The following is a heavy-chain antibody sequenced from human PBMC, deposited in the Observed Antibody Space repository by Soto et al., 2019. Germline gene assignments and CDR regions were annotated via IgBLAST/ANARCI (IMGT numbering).Heavy chain of an antibody. D-gene: IGHD2-15*01. CDR2: NRNKANSYTT. CDR1: GFTFSDHY. J-gene: IGHJ4*02. V-gene: IGHV3-72*01. CDR3: AKEGWVDGSNMH. Sequence: PGGSLRLSCAASGFTFSDHYMDWVRQAPGKGLEWVGRNRNKANSYTTEYAASVRGRFTVSRDDSKNSLFLQMNSLRAGDTAVYYCAKEGWVDGSNMHWGQGTPVTVS.